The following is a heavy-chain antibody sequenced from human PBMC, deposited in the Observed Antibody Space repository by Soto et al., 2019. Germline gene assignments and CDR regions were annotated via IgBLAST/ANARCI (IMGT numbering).Heavy chain of an antibody. CDR1: GGTFSSYA. D-gene: IGHD5-18*01. Sequence: SVKVSCKASGGTFSSYAISWVRQAPGQGLEWMGGIIPIFGTANYAQKFQGRVTITADESTSTAYMELSSLRSEDTAVYYCARVGILRSRVIDYWGQVTLVTVSS. CDR3: ARVGILRSRVIDY. V-gene: IGHV1-69*13. J-gene: IGHJ4*02. CDR2: IIPIFGTA.